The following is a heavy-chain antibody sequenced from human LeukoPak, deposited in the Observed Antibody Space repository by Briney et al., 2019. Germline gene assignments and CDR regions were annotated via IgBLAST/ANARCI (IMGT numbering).Heavy chain of an antibody. CDR1: GGSISSYY. D-gene: IGHD1-26*01. CDR3: AGQVGARIRYYYTSGLDV. Sequence: SETLSLTCTVSGGSISSYYWSWIRQPPGKGLEWIGSMYYSGTTNYDPSFKSRVTISLDTSKNEFSLRLKSLTAADTAVYYCAGQVGARIRYYYTSGLDVWGQGTTVAVSS. V-gene: IGHV4-59*12. J-gene: IGHJ6*02. CDR2: MYYSGTT.